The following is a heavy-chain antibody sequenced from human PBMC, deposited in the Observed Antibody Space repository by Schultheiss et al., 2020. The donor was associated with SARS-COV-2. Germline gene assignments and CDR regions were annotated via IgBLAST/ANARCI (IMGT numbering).Heavy chain of an antibody. Sequence: GGSLRLSCAASGFTFSNAWMSWVRQAPGKGLEWVADIKCDGSEKYYVDSVKGRFTISRDNAKNSLYLQMNSLRAEDTAVYYCARDGRAVVVAALANWFDPWGQGTLVTVSS. CDR1: GFTFSNAW. CDR2: IKCDGSEK. CDR3: ARDGRAVVVAALANWFDP. V-gene: IGHV3-7*01. D-gene: IGHD2-15*01. J-gene: IGHJ5*02.